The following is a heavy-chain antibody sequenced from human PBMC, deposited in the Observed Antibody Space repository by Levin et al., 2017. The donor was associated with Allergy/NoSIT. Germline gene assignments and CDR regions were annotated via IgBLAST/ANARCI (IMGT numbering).Heavy chain of an antibody. V-gene: IGHV4-39*01. CDR2: IHYSGTT. CDR1: DGSISTTNYY. D-gene: IGHD6-19*01. Sequence: SETLSLTCTVSDGSISTTNYYWGWIRQPPGKGLEWIGNIHYSGTTYYNPSLKSRVTIFVDTSERQFYLTLRSVTAADTAVYYCARPHTGYSSGSWFDPWGQGTLVTVSS. CDR3: ARPHTGYSSGSWFDP. J-gene: IGHJ5*02.